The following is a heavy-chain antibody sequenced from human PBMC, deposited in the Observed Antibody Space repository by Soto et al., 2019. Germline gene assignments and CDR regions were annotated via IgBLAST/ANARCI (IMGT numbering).Heavy chain of an antibody. CDR3: ARGFCSGGSCSSHPFDY. D-gene: IGHD2-15*01. V-gene: IGHV4-59*02. J-gene: IGHJ4*02. Sequence: QVQLQESGPGLVKPSETLSLTCAVSSGSVSSSYWSWIRQPPGKGLEWIGYIHYTGSTRYNPSLRSRVTISLDTSKNQFSLMVSFVTSADTAIYYCARGFCSGGSCSSHPFDYWGQGTPVTVSS. CDR2: IHYTGST. CDR1: SGSVSSSY.